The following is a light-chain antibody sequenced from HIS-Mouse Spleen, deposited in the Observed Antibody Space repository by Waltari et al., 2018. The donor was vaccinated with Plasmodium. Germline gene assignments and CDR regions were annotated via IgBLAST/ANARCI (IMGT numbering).Light chain of an antibody. Sequence: SYELTQPPSVSVSPGQTARITCSGDALPKQYAYWYQQKPGQAPVLVIYKDSERPSGIPERFSGSSSGTTVTLTIRGVQAEDEADYYCQSADSSGTPNWVFGGGTKPTVL. CDR1: ALPKQY. J-gene: IGLJ3*02. CDR3: QSADSSGTPNWV. V-gene: IGLV3-25*03. CDR2: KDS.